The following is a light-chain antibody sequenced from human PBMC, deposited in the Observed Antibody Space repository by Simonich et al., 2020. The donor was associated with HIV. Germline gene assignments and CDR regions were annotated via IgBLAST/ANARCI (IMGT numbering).Light chain of an antibody. J-gene: IGKJ3*01. Sequence: IVMTQSPDSLAVSLGERATINCKSSQSVLYSSNNKNYLAWYQQKPGQPPKMLIYWACTRESGVPDRFSGSGSGPDFTLTISSLQAEDVAVYYCQQYYSTPFTFGPGIKVDIK. CDR3: QQYYSTPFT. CDR1: QSVLYSSNNKNY. CDR2: WAC. V-gene: IGKV4-1*01.